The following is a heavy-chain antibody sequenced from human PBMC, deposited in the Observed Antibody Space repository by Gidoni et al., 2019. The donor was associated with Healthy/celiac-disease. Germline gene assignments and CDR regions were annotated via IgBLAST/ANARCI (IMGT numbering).Heavy chain of an antibody. Sequence: QVQLVQSGAEVKKPGSSVKVSCKASGGTFSSYAISWGRQAPGQGLEWMGGIIPIFGTANYAQKFQGRVTITADKSTSTAYMELSSLRSEDTAVYYCARVDGSGSHVDYYYYGMDVWGQGTTVTVSS. CDR2: IIPIFGTA. J-gene: IGHJ6*02. CDR3: ARVDGSGSHVDYYYYGMDV. V-gene: IGHV1-69*06. CDR1: GGTFSSYA. D-gene: IGHD3-10*01.